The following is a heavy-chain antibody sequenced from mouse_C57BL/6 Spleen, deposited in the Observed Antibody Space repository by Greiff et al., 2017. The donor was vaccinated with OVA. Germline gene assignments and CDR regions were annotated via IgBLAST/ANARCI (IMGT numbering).Heavy chain of an antibody. CDR2: IDPSDSET. J-gene: IGHJ1*03. Sequence: VQLQQPGAELVRPGSSVKLSCKASGYTFTSYWMHWVKQRPIQGLEWIGNIDPSDSETHYNQKFKDKATLTVDKSSSTAYMQLSSLTSEDSAVYYGARGSMGWYFDVWGTGTTVTVSS. CDR3: ARGSMGWYFDV. CDR1: GYTFTSYW. V-gene: IGHV1-52*01. D-gene: IGHD2-10*02.